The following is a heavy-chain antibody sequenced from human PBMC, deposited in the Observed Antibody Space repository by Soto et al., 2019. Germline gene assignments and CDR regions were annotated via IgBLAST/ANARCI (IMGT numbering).Heavy chain of an antibody. CDR3: SRRDMLTGDRSRHISGMDV. Sequence: EQLVESGGGVVQPGRSLRLSCAASGFTFSLCAMHWVRQAPGKGLEWVAVISTDGSKKYHADSVKGRFTISRDNSQNTVYLQKNSLRGGDTALYYGSRRDMLTGDRSRHISGMDVWGQGPTVTVSS. V-gene: IGHV3-30-3*01. CDR1: GFTFSLCA. J-gene: IGHJ6*02. D-gene: IGHD3-9*01. CDR2: ISTDGSKK.